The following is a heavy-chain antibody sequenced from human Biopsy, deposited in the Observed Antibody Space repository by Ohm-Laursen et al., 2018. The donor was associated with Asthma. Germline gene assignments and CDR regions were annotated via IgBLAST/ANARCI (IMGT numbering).Heavy chain of an antibody. V-gene: IGHV3-30*18. Sequence: SLRLSCAASGFVFRSHAMHWVRQASGKGLEWVAVVSYDGGVVHYADSMKGRFTISRDNAKSTHYLQMNRLRTDDTAVYFCAKRRGYSDLTDFDHWGQGTLVTVSS. J-gene: IGHJ4*02. CDR3: AKRRGYSDLTDFDH. D-gene: IGHD3-3*01. CDR2: VSYDGGVV. CDR1: GFVFRSHA.